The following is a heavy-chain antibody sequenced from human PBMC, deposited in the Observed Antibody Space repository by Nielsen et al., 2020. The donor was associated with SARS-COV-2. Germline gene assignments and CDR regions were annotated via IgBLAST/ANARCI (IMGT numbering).Heavy chain of an antibody. Sequence: GESLKISCAASGFTFGDYAMSWFRQAPGKGLEWVGFIRSKAYGGTTEYAASVKGRFTISRDDSKSIAYLQMNSLKTEDTAVYYCTREFDSWGTYYDFWSGFSLAFYGMDVWGQGTTVTVSS. V-gene: IGHV3-49*03. CDR3: TREFDSWGTYYDFWSGFSLAFYGMDV. D-gene: IGHD3-3*01. CDR1: GFTFGDYA. CDR2: IRSKAYGGTT. J-gene: IGHJ6*02.